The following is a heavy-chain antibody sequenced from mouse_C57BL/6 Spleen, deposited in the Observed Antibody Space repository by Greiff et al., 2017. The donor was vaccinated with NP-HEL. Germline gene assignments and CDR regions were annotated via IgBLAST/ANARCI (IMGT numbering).Heavy chain of an antibody. Sequence: DVMLVESGGGLVQPGGSLSLSCAASGFTFTDYYMSWVRQPPGKALEWLGFIRNKANGYTTEYSASVKGRFTISRDNSQSILYLQMNALRAEDSATYYCARYRPTEGFAYWGQGTLVTVSA. CDR3: ARYRPTEGFAY. CDR1: GFTFTDYY. V-gene: IGHV7-3*01. J-gene: IGHJ3*01. D-gene: IGHD1-1*01. CDR2: IRNKANGYTT.